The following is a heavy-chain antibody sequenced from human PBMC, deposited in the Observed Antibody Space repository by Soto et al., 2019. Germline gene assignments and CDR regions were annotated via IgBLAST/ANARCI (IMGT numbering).Heavy chain of an antibody. CDR3: AKAVAAAGTLSYYYGMDV. Sequence: GGSLRLSCAASGFTVSSNFMSWVRQAPGKGLEWVSIIYSDGSTYYADSVKGRFTISRDNSKNTLYLQMNSLRAEDTAVYYCAKAVAAAGTLSYYYGMDVWGQGTTVTVSS. D-gene: IGHD6-13*01. V-gene: IGHV3-66*01. J-gene: IGHJ6*02. CDR1: GFTVSSNF. CDR2: IYSDGST.